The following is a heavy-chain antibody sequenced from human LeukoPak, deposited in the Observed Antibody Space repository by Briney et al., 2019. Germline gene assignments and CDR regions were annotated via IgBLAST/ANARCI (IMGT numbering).Heavy chain of an antibody. Sequence: GGSLRLSCAASGFTFSSYSRNWVRQAPGKGLEWVSSISSSSSYIYYADSVKGRFTISRDNAKNSLYLQMNSLRAEDEAVYYCARERYCSSDPIYWGQGTLVTVSS. D-gene: IGHD6-6*01. CDR1: GFTFSSYS. CDR2: ISSSSSYI. V-gene: IGHV3-21*01. CDR3: ARERYCSSDPIY. J-gene: IGHJ4*01.